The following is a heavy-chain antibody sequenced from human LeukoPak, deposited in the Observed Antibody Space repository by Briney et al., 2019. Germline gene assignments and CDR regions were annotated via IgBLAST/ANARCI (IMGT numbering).Heavy chain of an antibody. CDR1: GFSFSSYW. J-gene: IGHJ4*02. CDR2: IKEDGGEK. V-gene: IGHV3-7*05. D-gene: IGHD5-18*01. CDR3: ATASWIHLWSQNFDC. Sequence: GGSLRLSCVASGFSFSSYWMSWVRQAPGKGLEWVANIKEDGGEKYYVDSVKGRFTISRDNAKNSLYLQMNSLRAEDTAVYYCATASWIHLWSQNFDCWGQGTLVTVSS.